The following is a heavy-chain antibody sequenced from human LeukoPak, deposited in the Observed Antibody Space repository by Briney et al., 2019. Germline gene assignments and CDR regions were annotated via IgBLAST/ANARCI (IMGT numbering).Heavy chain of an antibody. J-gene: IGHJ4*02. Sequence: GASVKVSCKASGYTFTGYYMHWVRQAPGQGLEWMGWINPNSGGTNYAQKFQGRVTMTRDTSISTAYMELSRLRPDDTAVYYCARDPSGDFWSGYSNQYYFDYWGQGTLVTVSS. CDR3: ARDPSGDFWSGYSNQYYFDY. CDR1: GYTFTGYY. V-gene: IGHV1-2*02. CDR2: INPNSGGT. D-gene: IGHD3-3*01.